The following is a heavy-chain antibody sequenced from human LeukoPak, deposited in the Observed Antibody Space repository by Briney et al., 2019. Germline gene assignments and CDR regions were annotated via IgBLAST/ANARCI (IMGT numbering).Heavy chain of an antibody. CDR2: IYYSGST. V-gene: IGHV4-61*01. CDR3: ARMPVGGRFDP. Sequence: KSSETLSRTCTVSGSSVSSGSYYCSWIRQPPGKGLEWIGYIYYSGSTNYNPSLKSRVTISVDTSKNQFSLKLSSVTAADTAVYYCARMPVGGRFDPWGQGTLVTVSS. J-gene: IGHJ5*02. CDR1: GSSVSSGSYY. D-gene: IGHD2-2*01.